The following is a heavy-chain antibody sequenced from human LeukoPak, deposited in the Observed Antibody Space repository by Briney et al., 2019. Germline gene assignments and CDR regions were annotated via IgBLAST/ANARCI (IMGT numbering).Heavy chain of an antibody. CDR1: GGSISSYY. Sequence: PSETLSLTCIVSGGSISSYYWSWIRQPPGKGLEWIGYIYYSGSTNYNPSLKSRVTISVDTSKNQFSLKLSSVTAADTAVYYCAFHTISAFDIWGQGTMVTVSS. CDR3: AFHTISAFDI. J-gene: IGHJ3*02. CDR2: IYYSGST. D-gene: IGHD3-10*01. V-gene: IGHV4-59*01.